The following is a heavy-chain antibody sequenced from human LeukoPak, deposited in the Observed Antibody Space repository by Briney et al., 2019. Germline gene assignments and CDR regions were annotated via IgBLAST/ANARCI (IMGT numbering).Heavy chain of an antibody. J-gene: IGHJ2*01. CDR1: GDSISSSSYY. V-gene: IGHV4-39*02. CDR2: IYYAGST. D-gene: IGHD4/OR15-4a*01. Sequence: PSETLSLTCNVSGDSISSSSYYWSWIRVPPGKGLEWIGSIYYAGSTYYNPSLKSRVTLLVDTSTNRFSLNIKSVTAADTAMYYCARGRRIVVLPGRGYFDLWGRGTLVTVSS. CDR3: ARGRRIVVLPGRGYFDL.